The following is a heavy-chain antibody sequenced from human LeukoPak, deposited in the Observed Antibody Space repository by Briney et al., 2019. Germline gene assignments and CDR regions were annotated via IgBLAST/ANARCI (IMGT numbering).Heavy chain of an antibody. J-gene: IGHJ6*02. CDR2: MSYDGTNK. CDR1: GFTFSGYG. D-gene: IGHD3-10*01. CDR3: AKDPSPAFSNFYGSGSSIYYNGLDV. V-gene: IGHV3-30*18. Sequence: GGSLRLSCAAPGFTFSGYGIRWVRQAPGKGLEWVAVMSYDGTNKYYADAVKGRFSISRDNSKRTLSLQMNSLRAEDTAMYYCAKDPSPAFSNFYGSGSSIYYNGLDVWGQGTTVTVSS.